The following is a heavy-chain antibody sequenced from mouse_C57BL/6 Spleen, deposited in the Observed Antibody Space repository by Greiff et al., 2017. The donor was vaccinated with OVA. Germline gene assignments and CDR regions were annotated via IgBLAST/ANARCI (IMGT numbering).Heavy chain of an antibody. CDR1: GFTFSSYA. D-gene: IGHD1-1*01. Sequence: QRVESGGGLVKPGGSLKLSCAASGFTFSSYAMSWVRPTPEKRLEWVATISDGGSYTYYPDNVKGRFPISRDNAKNNLYLQMSHLKSEDTAMYYCARDQDYCSSPWYFDVWGTGTTVTVSS. CDR3: ARDQDYCSSPWYFDV. J-gene: IGHJ1*03. V-gene: IGHV5-4*01. CDR2: ISDGGSYT.